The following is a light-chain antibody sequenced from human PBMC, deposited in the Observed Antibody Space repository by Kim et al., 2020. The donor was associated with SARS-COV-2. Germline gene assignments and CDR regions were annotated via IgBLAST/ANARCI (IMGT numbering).Light chain of an antibody. J-gene: IGKJ4*01. CDR2: GAS. Sequence: SVGDRVTLACRASHDISNWLAWYQQKQGKAPKLLISGASRLQVGVPSRFSGSGSETDFTLTISSLQPEDYATYYCQQANTFPPTFGGGTKVDIK. CDR1: HDISNW. V-gene: IGKV1D-12*01. CDR3: QQANTFPPT.